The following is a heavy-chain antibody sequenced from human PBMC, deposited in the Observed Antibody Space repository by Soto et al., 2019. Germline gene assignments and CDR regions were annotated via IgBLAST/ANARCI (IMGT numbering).Heavy chain of an antibody. V-gene: IGHV3-53*01. CDR3: ARGDYYDSSGPPWAFDI. CDR2: IYSGGST. D-gene: IGHD3-22*01. J-gene: IGHJ3*02. CDR1: GFTVSSNY. Sequence: GGSLRLSCAASGFTVSSNYMSWVRQAPGKGLEWVSVIYSGGSTYYADSVKGRFTISRDNSKNTLYLQMNSLRAEDTAVYYCARGDYYDSSGPPWAFDIWGQGTMVTVSS.